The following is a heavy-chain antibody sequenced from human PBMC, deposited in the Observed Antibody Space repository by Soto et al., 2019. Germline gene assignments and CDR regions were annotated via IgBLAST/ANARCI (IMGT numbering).Heavy chain of an antibody. CDR3: ATEYYYDSSGYYWRAFDI. D-gene: IGHD3-22*01. Sequence: GASVKVSCKASGYTFTGYYMHWVRQAPGQGLEWMGWINPNSGETIYAQKFQGRVTMTEDTSTDTAYMELSSLRSEDTAVYYCATEYYYDSSGYYWRAFDIWGQGTMVNVSS. CDR1: GYTFTGYY. CDR2: INPNSGET. J-gene: IGHJ3*02. V-gene: IGHV1-2*02.